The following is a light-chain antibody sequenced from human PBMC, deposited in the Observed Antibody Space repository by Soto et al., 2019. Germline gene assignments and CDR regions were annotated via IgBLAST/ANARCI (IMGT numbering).Light chain of an antibody. CDR3: QQLNSYLSIT. CDR2: AAS. CDR1: QDLGTY. Sequence: DVQLTQSPSFLSASVGDRVTITCRASQDLGTYLAWYQQKPGKAPELLIYAASTLQSGVPSRFSGSGYGTEFTLTLSSLQPEDFATYYCQQLNSYLSITFGQGTRLEIK. V-gene: IGKV1-9*01. J-gene: IGKJ5*01.